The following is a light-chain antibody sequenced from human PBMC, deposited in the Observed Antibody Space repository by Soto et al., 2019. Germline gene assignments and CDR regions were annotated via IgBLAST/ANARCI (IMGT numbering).Light chain of an antibody. CDR1: SSNIGAGYD. CDR3: CSFAGGATFV. CDR2: EAN. V-gene: IGLV1-40*01. J-gene: IGLJ3*02. Sequence: QSVLTQPPSVSGAPGQTVSIPCSGSSSNIGAGYDVHWYQQLPGTVPKLVIYEANKRPSGVSDRFSGSRSGTTASLTISALQPEDEADYSCCSFAGGATFVFGGGTKLTVL.